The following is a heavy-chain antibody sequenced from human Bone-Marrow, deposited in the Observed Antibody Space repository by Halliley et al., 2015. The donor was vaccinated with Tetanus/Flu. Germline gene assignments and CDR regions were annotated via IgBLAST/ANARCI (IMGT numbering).Heavy chain of an antibody. CDR2: IGTYSGDT. J-gene: IGHJ6*02. D-gene: IGHD6-6*01. CDR3: ARDNKQLVFGMDV. V-gene: IGHV1-18*04. Sequence: QVQLVQSGAEVKKPGASVKVSCKASGYTFTFYGISWVRQAPGQGLEWVGWIGTYSGDTKSAQNLQGRVTMTTDTSTSTAYMELRSLRHDDTAVYYCARDNKQLVFGMDVWGQGTTVTVSS. CDR1: GYTFTFYG.